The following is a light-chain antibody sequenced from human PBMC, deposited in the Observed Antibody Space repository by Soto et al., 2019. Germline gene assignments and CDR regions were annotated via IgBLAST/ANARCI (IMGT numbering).Light chain of an antibody. J-gene: IGKJ2*01. Sequence: EIVLTQSPATLSLSPGERATLSCRASQSVSSYLAWYQQKPGQAPRLLIYDASNRATGIPARFSGSGSGTDFTLTISSLEPEDFAVYYCQQPEAFVQGTKLEIK. V-gene: IGKV3-11*01. CDR1: QSVSSY. CDR3: QQPEA. CDR2: DAS.